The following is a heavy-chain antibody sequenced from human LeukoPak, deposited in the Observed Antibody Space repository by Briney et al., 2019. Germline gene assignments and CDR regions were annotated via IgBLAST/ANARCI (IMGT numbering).Heavy chain of an antibody. CDR1: GYSFTSYW. Sequence: GESLKIPCKASGYSFTSYWIGCVRQMPAKGLERMVTIYPGGSYTRYRPSFPGRVTISADKSISTAYPQWSSLKASDTAMYYCARSPIFSSSRPVDWGQGTRVTV. D-gene: IGHD6-6*01. CDR3: ARSPIFSSSRPVD. V-gene: IGHV5-51*01. J-gene: IGHJ4*02. CDR2: IYPGGSYT.